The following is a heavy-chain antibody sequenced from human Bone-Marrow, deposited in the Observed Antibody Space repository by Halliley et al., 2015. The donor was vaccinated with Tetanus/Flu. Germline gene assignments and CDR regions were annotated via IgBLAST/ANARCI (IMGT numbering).Heavy chain of an antibody. J-gene: IGHJ4*02. CDR1: GYTFTGYY. Sequence: QLVQSGAEVKKPGASVKVSCKASGYTFTGYYIHWVRQAPGHGLEWMGWINANSGGTNYAQNFQAWVTLTRDTSTSTAYMELSRLRSDDTAVYYCARADDFYDNSYYFGFDYWGQGTLVTVSS. CDR2: INANSGGT. D-gene: IGHD3-22*01. CDR3: ARADDFYDNSYYFGFDY. V-gene: IGHV1-2*04.